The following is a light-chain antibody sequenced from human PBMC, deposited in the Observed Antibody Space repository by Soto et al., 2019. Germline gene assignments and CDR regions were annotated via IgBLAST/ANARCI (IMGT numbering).Light chain of an antibody. J-gene: IGKJ1*01. Sequence: EIVVTQSPGPPSVSPGERATLSRRSSQSVSSNLAWYQQKPGQAPRLLIYGASTRATGIPARFSGSGSGTEFTLTISSLQSEDFAVYYCQQYNNWPLTFGQGTKVDNK. V-gene: IGKV3-15*01. CDR1: QSVSSN. CDR2: GAS. CDR3: QQYNNWPLT.